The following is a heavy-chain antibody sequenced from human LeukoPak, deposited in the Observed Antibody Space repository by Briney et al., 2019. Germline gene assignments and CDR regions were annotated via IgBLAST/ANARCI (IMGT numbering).Heavy chain of an antibody. CDR3: ARGSGYDFWSGYYHYMDV. CDR2: IHPNSGNT. Sequence: ASVKVSCKASGYTFTDYYLHWVRQAPGQGLEWMGWIHPNSGNTGYAQKVQGRVSITRNTSISTAYMELRSLRSEDTAVYYCARGSGYDFWSGYYHYMDVWGKGTTVTASS. D-gene: IGHD3-3*01. CDR1: GYTFTDYY. J-gene: IGHJ6*03. V-gene: IGHV1-8*03.